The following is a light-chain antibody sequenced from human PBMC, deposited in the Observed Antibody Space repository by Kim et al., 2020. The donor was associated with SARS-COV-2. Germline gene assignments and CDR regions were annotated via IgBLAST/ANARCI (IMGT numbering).Light chain of an antibody. CDR3: CSYAGSSTYVV. CDR2: EVS. J-gene: IGLJ2*01. V-gene: IGLV2-23*02. Sequence: QSALTQPASVSGSPGQSITISCTGTSSDVGSYNLVSSYQQHPGKAPKLMIYEVSKRPSGVSNRFSGSKSGNTASLTISGLQAEDEADYYCCSYAGSSTYVVFGGGTQLTVL. CDR1: SSDVGSYNL.